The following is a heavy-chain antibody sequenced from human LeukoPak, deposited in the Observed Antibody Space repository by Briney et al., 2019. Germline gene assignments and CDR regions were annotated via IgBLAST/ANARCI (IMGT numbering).Heavy chain of an antibody. J-gene: IGHJ4*02. V-gene: IGHV3-7*03. CDR1: GFTFNTFW. Sequence: PGGSLRLSCSGSGFTFNTFWMNWVRQVPGKGLEWAANIKGDGSVKDYLDSVKGRFTISRDNAKKSLYLQMNSLRVEDTAVYYCTTWEGSSWFDYWGQGTLVTVSS. CDR3: TTWEGSSWFDY. CDR2: IKGDGSVK. D-gene: IGHD6-13*01.